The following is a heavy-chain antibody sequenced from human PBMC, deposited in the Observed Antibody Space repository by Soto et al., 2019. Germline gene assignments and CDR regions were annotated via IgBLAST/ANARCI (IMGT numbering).Heavy chain of an antibody. Sequence: PSETLSLTCSVSSASISSRDYYWGWIRQTPGKGLEWIGNIDYNGVTYYNPSLKSRVTVSKDTSKNQFSLKVASVTAADTAIYYCGRVMIGTSRHTDSDYWGQGTQVTVSS. J-gene: IGHJ4*02. CDR1: SASISSRDYY. CDR2: IDYNGVT. V-gene: IGHV4-39*01. D-gene: IGHD2-2*01. CDR3: GRVMIGTSRHTDSDY.